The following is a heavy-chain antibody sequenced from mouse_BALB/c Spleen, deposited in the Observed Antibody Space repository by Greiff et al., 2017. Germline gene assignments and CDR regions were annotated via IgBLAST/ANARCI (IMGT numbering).Heavy chain of an antibody. CDR2: IWGDGST. V-gene: IGHV2-6-7*01. J-gene: IGHJ4*01. Sequence: VKLVESGPGLVAPSQSLSITCTVSGFSLTGYGVNWVRQPPGKGLEWLGMIWGDGSTDYNSALKSRLSISKDNSKSQVFLKMNSLQTDDTARYYCARGPSYYYGSSPRAMDYWGQGTSVTVSS. D-gene: IGHD1-1*01. CDR3: ARGPSYYYGSSPRAMDY. CDR1: GFSLTGYG.